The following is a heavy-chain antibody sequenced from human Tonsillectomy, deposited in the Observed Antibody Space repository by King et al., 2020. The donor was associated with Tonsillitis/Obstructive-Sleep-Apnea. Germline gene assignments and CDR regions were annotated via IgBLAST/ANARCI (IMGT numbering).Heavy chain of an antibody. CDR1: GFTFSSYA. CDR3: ARPMTTATTYDDMDV. D-gene: IGHD4-17*01. J-gene: IGHJ6*02. V-gene: IGHV3-30*04. Sequence: VQLVESGGGVVQPGRSLRLSCAASGFTFSSYAMHWVRQAPGKGLEWVAVISFDGSKKYSADSVKGRFTISRDNSKNTLYLQMNSLRAEDTAVYYCARPMTTATTYDDMDVWGQGTTVTVSS. CDR2: ISFDGSKK.